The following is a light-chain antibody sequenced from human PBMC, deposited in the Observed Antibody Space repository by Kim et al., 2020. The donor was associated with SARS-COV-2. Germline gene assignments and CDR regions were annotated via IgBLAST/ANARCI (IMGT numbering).Light chain of an antibody. CDR1: QDIGHY. J-gene: IGKJ3*01. V-gene: IGKV1-33*01. CDR3: QQYENRIT. CDR2: DAS. Sequence: LSAFVGDRVTITCQASQDIGHYLSWYQRRPGKAPKLLIYDASNLETGVPARFSGSGSGTSFAFTISSLQPEDTATYYCQQYENRITFGPGTKLEI.